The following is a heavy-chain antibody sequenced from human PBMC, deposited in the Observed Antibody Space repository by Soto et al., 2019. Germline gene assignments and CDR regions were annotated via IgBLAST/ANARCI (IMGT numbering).Heavy chain of an antibody. J-gene: IGHJ4*02. CDR1: GFTFSDYA. CDR3: ARTYYDFWSGFSD. D-gene: IGHD3-3*01. Sequence: PGGSLRLSCAASGFTFSDYAMHWFRQPPGKGLEWVAIISYEGSEKYYSDSVKGRFTISRDNSKNTVYLQMNSVRGDDTAVYYCARTYYDFWSGFSDWGQGALVTVS. CDR2: ISYEGSEK. V-gene: IGHV3-30*03.